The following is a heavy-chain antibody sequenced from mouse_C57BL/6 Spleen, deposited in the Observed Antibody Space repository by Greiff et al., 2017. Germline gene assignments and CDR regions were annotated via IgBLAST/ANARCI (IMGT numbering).Heavy chain of an antibody. D-gene: IGHD1-1*01. V-gene: IGHV5-17*01. CDR3: SRNFYGSSLALFAY. CDR1: GFTFSDYG. CDR2: ISSGSSTL. J-gene: IGHJ3*01. Sequence: EVQVVESGGGLVKPGGSLKLSCAASGFTFSDYGMHWVRQAPEKGLEWVAYISSGSSTLDYADTVKGRFTISRANAKNTLFLQMTSLRSEDTAMFSCSRNFYGSSLALFAYWGQGTLVTVSA.